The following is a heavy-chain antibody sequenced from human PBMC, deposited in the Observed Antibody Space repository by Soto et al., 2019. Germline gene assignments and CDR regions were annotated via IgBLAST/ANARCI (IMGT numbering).Heavy chain of an antibody. J-gene: IGHJ4*02. Sequence: SETLSLTCTVSGGSISSSSYYGGWIRQPPGKGLEWIGSIYDRGSTYSNPSLKSRLTTSLDTSKNQFSLKLTSVTAADTAVYYCARHGYTSGRTYFDYWGQGTLVTVSS. CDR1: GGSISSSSYY. V-gene: IGHV4-39*01. CDR2: IYDRGST. D-gene: IGHD6-19*01. CDR3: ARHGYTSGRTYFDY.